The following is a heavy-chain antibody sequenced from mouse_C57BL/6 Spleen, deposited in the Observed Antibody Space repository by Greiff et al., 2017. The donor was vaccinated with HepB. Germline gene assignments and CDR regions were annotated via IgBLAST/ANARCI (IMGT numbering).Heavy chain of an antibody. J-gene: IGHJ4*01. CDR1: GYAFSSYW. CDR3: ARLHYGSSYGAMDY. Sequence: LVESGAELVKPGASVKISCKASGYAFSSYWMNWVKQRPGKGLEWIGQIYPGDGDTNYNGKFKGKATLTADKSSSTAYMQLSSLTSEDSAVYFCARLHYGSSYGAMDYWGQGTSVTVSS. V-gene: IGHV1-80*01. CDR2: IYPGDGDT. D-gene: IGHD1-1*01.